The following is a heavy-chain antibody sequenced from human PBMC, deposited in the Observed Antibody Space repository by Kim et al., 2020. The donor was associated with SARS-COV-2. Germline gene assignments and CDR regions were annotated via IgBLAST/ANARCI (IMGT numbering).Heavy chain of an antibody. D-gene: IGHD5-12*01. J-gene: IGHJ5*02. V-gene: IGHV3-23*01. CDR2: ISGSGGST. Sequence: GGSLRLSCAASGFTFSSYAMSWVRQAPGKGLEWVSAISGSGGSTYYADSVKGRFTISRDNSKNTLYLQMNSLRAEDTAVYYCAKEAYSGYDYLAWFDPWGQGTLVTVSS. CDR3: AKEAYSGYDYLAWFDP. CDR1: GFTFSSYA.